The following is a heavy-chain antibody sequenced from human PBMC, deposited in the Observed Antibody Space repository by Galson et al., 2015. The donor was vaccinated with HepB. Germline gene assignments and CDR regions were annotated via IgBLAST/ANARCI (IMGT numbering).Heavy chain of an antibody. V-gene: IGHV3-48*02. Sequence: SLRLSCAASGFTFSSYSMNWVRQAPGKGLEWVSYISSSSRTIYYADSVKGRFTISRDNAKNSLYLQMNSLRDEDTAVYYCARDTYYDFWSGYGNWGQGTLVTVSS. CDR1: GFTFSSYS. D-gene: IGHD3-3*01. CDR2: ISSSSRTI. CDR3: ARDTYYDFWSGYGN. J-gene: IGHJ1*01.